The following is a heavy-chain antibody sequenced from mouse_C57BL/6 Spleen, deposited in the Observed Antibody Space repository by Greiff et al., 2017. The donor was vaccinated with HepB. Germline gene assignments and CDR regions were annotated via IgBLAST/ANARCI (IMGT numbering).Heavy chain of an antibody. J-gene: IGHJ2*01. CDR2: IDPENGDT. CDR3: TTYGSSLYFDY. Sequence: EVQLQQSGAELVRPGASVKLSCTASGFNIKDDYMHWVKQRPEQGLEWIGWIDPENGDTEYASKFQGKATITADTSSNTAYLQLSSLTSEDTAVYYCTTYGSSLYFDYWGPGTTLTVSS. D-gene: IGHD1-1*01. V-gene: IGHV14-4*01. CDR1: GFNIKDDY.